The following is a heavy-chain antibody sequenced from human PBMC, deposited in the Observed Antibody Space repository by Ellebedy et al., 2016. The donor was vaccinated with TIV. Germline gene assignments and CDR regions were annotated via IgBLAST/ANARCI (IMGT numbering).Heavy chain of an antibody. D-gene: IGHD6-13*01. CDR2: IKEDGSEV. CDR3: TTENWYRFES. J-gene: IGHJ4*02. V-gene: IGHV3-7*01. Sequence: GESLKISCAVSPFTFNYRWMSWVRQPPGKGLEWVANIKEDGSEVNYLDSVRGRFTISRDNAKNSLHLQMYSLRVEDTAVYYCTTENWYRFESWGQGTLVTVSS. CDR1: PFTFNYRW.